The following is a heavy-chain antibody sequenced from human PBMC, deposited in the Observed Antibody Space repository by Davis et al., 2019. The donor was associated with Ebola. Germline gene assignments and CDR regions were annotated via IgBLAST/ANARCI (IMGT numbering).Heavy chain of an antibody. J-gene: IGHJ4*02. CDR2: IIPNLGIA. CDR1: GCTFTSYA. Sequence: AASVKVSCKASGCTFTSYAISWVRQAPGQGLEWMGRIIPNLGIAHYAQKFQGRVTITSDNSTSTAYMEVRSLRSDDTAVYYCSGGPLLGSGWDYYFDYWGQGTLVTVSS. V-gene: IGHV1-69*04. D-gene: IGHD6-19*01. CDR3: SGGPLLGSGWDYYFDY.